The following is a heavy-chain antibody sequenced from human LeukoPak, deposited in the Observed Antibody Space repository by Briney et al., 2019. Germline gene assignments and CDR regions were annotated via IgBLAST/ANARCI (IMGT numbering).Heavy chain of an antibody. D-gene: IGHD3-3*02. CDR3: AKGRLAAVLEPSSGPPYYFDY. CDR2: ISGSGGST. V-gene: IGHV3-23*01. Sequence: GGSLRLSCAASGFTFSSYAMSWVRQAPGKGLEWVSAISGSGGSTYYADSVKGRFTISRDNSKNTLYLQMNSLRAEDTAVYYCAKGRLAAVLEPSSGPPYYFDYWGQGTLVTVSS. J-gene: IGHJ4*02. CDR1: GFTFSSYA.